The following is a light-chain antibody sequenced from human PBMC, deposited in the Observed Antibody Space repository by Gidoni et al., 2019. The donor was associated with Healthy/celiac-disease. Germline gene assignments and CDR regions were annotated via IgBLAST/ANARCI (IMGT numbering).Light chain of an antibody. CDR3: QQRSNSPLT. CDR2: DAS. CDR1: QSVSSY. J-gene: IGKJ4*01. Sequence: EKLMTQSPATLASSPGERATISCRASQSVSSYLAWYQQKPGQAPRLLIYDASNRATGIPARFSGSGSGTDFTLTISSLEPEDFAVYYCQQRSNSPLTFGGGTKVE. V-gene: IGKV3-11*01.